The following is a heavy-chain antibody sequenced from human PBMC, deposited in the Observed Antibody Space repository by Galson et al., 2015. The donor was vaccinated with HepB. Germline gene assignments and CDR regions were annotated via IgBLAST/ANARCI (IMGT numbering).Heavy chain of an antibody. J-gene: IGHJ4*02. D-gene: IGHD5-12*01. CDR2: ISYDGSNK. Sequence: SLRLSCAASGFTFSSYGMHWVRQAPGKGLEWVAVISYDGSNKYYADSVKGRFTISRDNSKNTLYLQMNSLRAEDTAVYYCATSWGLGWLRSPFDYWGQGTLVTVSS. CDR1: GFTFSSYG. V-gene: IGHV3-30*03. CDR3: ATSWGLGWLRSPFDY.